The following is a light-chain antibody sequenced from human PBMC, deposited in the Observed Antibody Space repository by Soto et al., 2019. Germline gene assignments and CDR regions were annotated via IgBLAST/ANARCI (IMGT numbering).Light chain of an antibody. V-gene: IGKV1-6*01. CDR3: PQDYNYTIT. J-gene: IGKJ5*01. CDR1: QGIGPY. Sequence: AIRLTQSPSSLSSSIGDRVTISCRASQGIGPYLAWYQQKPGKAPKLLIYAAFTLHSGVPARFSGSGSGTDFTLTISCLKHEDFATYYCPQDYNYTITFGQGTRLEIK. CDR2: AAF.